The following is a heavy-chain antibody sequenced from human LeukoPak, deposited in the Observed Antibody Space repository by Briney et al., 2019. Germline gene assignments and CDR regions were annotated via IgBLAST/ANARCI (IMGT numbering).Heavy chain of an antibody. Sequence: PSETLSLTCTVSGGSISSYYWSWIRQPAGKGLEWIGRIYTSGSTNYNPSLKSRVTMSVDTSKNQFSLKLSSVTAADTAVYYCARDIPYYCDSSGFDAFDIWGQGTMVTVSS. V-gene: IGHV4-4*07. D-gene: IGHD3-22*01. CDR1: GGSISSYY. J-gene: IGHJ3*02. CDR2: IYTSGST. CDR3: ARDIPYYCDSSGFDAFDI.